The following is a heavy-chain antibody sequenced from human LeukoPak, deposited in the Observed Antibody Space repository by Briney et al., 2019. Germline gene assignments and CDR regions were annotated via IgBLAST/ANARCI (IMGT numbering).Heavy chain of an antibody. Sequence: PGGSLRLFCAASVFTFSEHYIDWVRQAPGKGLEWVGRSRNKGFIYTTAYAASVKGRFTISRDDSKNSVHLQMNGLKIEDTAVYYCATHSYNEDYWGQGTLVTLSS. D-gene: IGHD3-10*01. CDR2: SRNKGFIYTT. V-gene: IGHV3-72*01. CDR3: ATHSYNEDY. CDR1: VFTFSEHY. J-gene: IGHJ4*02.